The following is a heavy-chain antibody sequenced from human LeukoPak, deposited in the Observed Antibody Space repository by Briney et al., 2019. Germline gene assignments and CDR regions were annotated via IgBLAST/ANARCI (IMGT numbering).Heavy chain of an antibody. D-gene: IGHD3-3*01. V-gene: IGHV3-30*18. CDR1: GFTFNSYG. CDR2: ISYDGGIK. Sequence: RAGGSLRLSCAASGFTFNSYGMHWVRQAPGKGLECVAVISYDGGIKYYADPVKGRFIVSRDNSKNTLYLQMNSLRTEDTAVYHCAKSTRIEIVGVPPPDSWGQGTLVTVSS. J-gene: IGHJ5*01. CDR3: AKSTRIEIVGVPPPDS.